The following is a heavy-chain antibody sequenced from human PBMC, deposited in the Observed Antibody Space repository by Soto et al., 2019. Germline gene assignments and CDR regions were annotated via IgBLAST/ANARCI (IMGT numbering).Heavy chain of an antibody. CDR2: IIPIFGTA. CDR3: ASSLDSSSGSQTGGQQAYYYGMDV. D-gene: IGHD6-6*01. J-gene: IGHJ6*02. V-gene: IGHV1-69*13. CDR1: GGTFSSYA. Sequence: SVEVSCKASGGTFSSYAISWVRQAPGEGLECMGGIIPIFGTANYAQKFQGRVTITADESTSTAYMALSSLRSEDTAVYYCASSLDSSSGSQTGGQQAYYYGMDVWGQGTTVTVSS.